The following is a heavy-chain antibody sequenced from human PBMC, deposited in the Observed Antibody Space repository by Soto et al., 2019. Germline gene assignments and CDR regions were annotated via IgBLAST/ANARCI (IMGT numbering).Heavy chain of an antibody. CDR3: GLETAIVVGGMDV. J-gene: IGHJ6*02. CDR1: GFTFSSYW. Sequence: GGSLRLSCAASGFTFSSYWMSWVRQAPGKGLEWVANIKQDGSEKYYVDSVKGRFTISRDNAKNSLYLQMNNLRAEDTAVYYCGLETAIVVGGMDVWGQGTTVTVSS. D-gene: IGHD3-22*01. CDR2: IKQDGSEK. V-gene: IGHV3-7*01.